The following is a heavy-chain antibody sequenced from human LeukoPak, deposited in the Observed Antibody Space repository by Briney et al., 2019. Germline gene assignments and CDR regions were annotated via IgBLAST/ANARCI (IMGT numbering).Heavy chain of an antibody. CDR2: ISGSGGST. CDR1: GFTFSSYA. J-gene: IGHJ3*02. D-gene: IGHD3-16*01. V-gene: IGHV3-23*01. Sequence: PGGSLRLSCAASGFTFSSYAMSWARQAPGKGLEWVSAISGSGGSTYYADSVKGRFTISRDNSKNTLYLQMNSLRAEDTAVYYCEKDGGIGGAFDIWGQGTMVTVSS. CDR3: EKDGGIGGAFDI.